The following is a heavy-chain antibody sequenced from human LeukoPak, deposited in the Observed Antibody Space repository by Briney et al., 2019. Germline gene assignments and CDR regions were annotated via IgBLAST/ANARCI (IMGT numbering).Heavy chain of an antibody. CDR2: ISSSSSYI. V-gene: IGHV3-21*01. CDR3: ARVAGYSGYDFPSVGYGMDV. Sequence: PGGSLRLSCAASGFTFSSYSMNWVRQAPGKGLEWVSSISSSSSYIYYADSVKGRFTISRDNAKNPLYLQMNSLRAEDTAVYYCARVAGYSGYDFPSVGYGMDVWGQGTTVTVSS. D-gene: IGHD5-12*01. CDR1: GFTFSSYS. J-gene: IGHJ6*02.